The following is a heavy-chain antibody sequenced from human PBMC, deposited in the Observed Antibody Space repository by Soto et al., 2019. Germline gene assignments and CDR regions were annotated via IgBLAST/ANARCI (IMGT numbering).Heavy chain of an antibody. V-gene: IGHV1-8*01. CDR3: AREGGHLRQWLASAHYYYMDV. CDR2: MNPNSGNT. CDR1: GYTFTSYD. Sequence: GASVKVSCKASGYTFTSYDINWVRQATGQGLEWMGWMNPNSGNTGYAQKFQGRVTMTRDTSISTAYMELSRLRSDDTAVYYCAREGGHLRQWLASAHYYYMDVWGKGTTVTVSS. D-gene: IGHD6-19*01. J-gene: IGHJ6*03.